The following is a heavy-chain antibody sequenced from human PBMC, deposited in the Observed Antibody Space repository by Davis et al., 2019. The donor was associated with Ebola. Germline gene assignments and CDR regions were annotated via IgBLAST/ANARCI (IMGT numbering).Heavy chain of an antibody. V-gene: IGHV1-46*01. CDR2: INPNDGRT. CDR1: GYTFTNYY. CDR3: ARAIYYYDSSGYSDY. D-gene: IGHD3-22*01. J-gene: IGHJ4*02. Sequence: AASVKVSCKASGYTFTNYYMHWVRQAPGQGLERMGMINPNDGRTIYAQKFQGRVTVTRDTSTTTVYMDLSSLRSEDTAVYYCARAIYYYDSSGYSDYWGQGTLVTVSS.